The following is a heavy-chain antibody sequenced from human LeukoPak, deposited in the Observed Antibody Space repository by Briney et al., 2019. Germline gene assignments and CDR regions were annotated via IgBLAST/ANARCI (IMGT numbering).Heavy chain of an antibody. V-gene: IGHV3-21*01. CDR2: ISSSSSYI. CDR1: GFTFSSYS. CDR3: ARDQGGSGGN. Sequence: PGGSLRLSCAASGFTFSSYSMHWVRQAPWKGPEWVSSISSSSSYIYYADSVKGRFTISRDNAKNSVHLQMNSLRAEDTAVYYCARDQGGSGGNWGQGTLVTVSS. D-gene: IGHD3-10*01. J-gene: IGHJ4*02.